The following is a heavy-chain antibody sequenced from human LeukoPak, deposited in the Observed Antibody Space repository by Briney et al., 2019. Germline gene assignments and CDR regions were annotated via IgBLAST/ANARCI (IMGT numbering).Heavy chain of an antibody. J-gene: IGHJ4*02. Sequence: EASVKVSCKVSGYTLTELSMHWVRQAPGKGLEWMGGFDPEDGETIYAQKFQGRVTMTEDTSTDTAYMELSSLRSEDTAVYYCATVVAVGGGFYFDYRGQGTLVTVSS. V-gene: IGHV1-24*01. D-gene: IGHD6-19*01. CDR3: ATVVAVGGGFYFDY. CDR2: FDPEDGET. CDR1: GYTLTELS.